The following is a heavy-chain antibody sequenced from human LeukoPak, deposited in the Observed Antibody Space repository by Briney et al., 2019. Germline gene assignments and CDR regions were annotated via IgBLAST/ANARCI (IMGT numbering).Heavy chain of an antibody. Sequence: GGSLRLSCAASGFTFSNAWMSWVRQAPGKGLEGVGRIKSKTDGGTTDYAAPVKGRFTISRDDSKNTLYLQMNSLKTEDTAVCYCTTGYCSRTSCYYFDYWGQGTLVTVSS. CDR2: IKSKTDGGTT. J-gene: IGHJ4*02. V-gene: IGHV3-15*01. D-gene: IGHD2-2*01. CDR1: GFTFSNAW. CDR3: TTGYCSRTSCYYFDY.